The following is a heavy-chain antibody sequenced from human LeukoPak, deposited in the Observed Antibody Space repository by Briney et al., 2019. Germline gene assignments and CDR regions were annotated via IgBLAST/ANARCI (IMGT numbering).Heavy chain of an antibody. Sequence: PSETLSLTCTVSGGSISSSSYYWGWIRQPPGKGLEWIGSIYYSGSTYYNPSLKSRVTISVDTSKNQFSLKLSSVTAADTAVYYCARLGSGPYDYVWGSYHPYYFDYWGQGTLATVSS. J-gene: IGHJ4*02. CDR3: ARLGSGPYDYVWGSYHPYYFDY. CDR1: GGSISSSSYY. CDR2: IYYSGST. D-gene: IGHD3-16*02. V-gene: IGHV4-39*01.